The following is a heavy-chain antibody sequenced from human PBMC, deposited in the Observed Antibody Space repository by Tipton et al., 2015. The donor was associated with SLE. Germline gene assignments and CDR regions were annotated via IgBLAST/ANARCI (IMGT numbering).Heavy chain of an antibody. CDR1: GYSISSGYY. CDR3: ARDLLYYYDSSGYYHHDAFDI. Sequence: TLSLTCAVSGYSISSGYYWGWFRQPPGKGLAWIGSIYHSGSTYYNPSPKMRVTISVDTSKNQFSLKLSSVTAADTAVYYCARDLLYYYDSSGYYHHDAFDIWGQGTMVTVSS. CDR2: IYHSGST. D-gene: IGHD3-22*01. V-gene: IGHV4-38-2*02. J-gene: IGHJ3*02.